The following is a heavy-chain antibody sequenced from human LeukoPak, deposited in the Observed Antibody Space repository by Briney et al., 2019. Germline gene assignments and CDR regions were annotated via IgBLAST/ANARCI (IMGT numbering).Heavy chain of an antibody. V-gene: IGHV3-23*01. D-gene: IGHD6-6*01. CDR1: GFTFSSYA. J-gene: IGHJ4*02. Sequence: GGSLRLSCAASGFTFSSYAMNWVRQAPGKGLEWVSAISGSGGSTYYADSVKGRFTISRDNSKNTLYLQMNSLRAEDTAVYYCAKVYSSSSDFDYWGQGTLVTVSS. CDR3: AKVYSSSSDFDY. CDR2: ISGSGGST.